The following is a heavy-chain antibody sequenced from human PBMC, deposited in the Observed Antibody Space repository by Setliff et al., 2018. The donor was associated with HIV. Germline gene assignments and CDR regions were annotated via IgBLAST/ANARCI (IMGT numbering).Heavy chain of an antibody. V-gene: IGHV3-30*02. J-gene: IGHJ4*02. CDR3: ARAPNFYFAPSGYFLPTDLDY. D-gene: IGHD3-22*01. CDR1: GFTFSAYG. CDR2: IRYDGSNK. Sequence: PWGSLRLSCAASGFTFSAYGMHWVRQAPGKGLEWVAFIRYDGSNKYYADSAKGRFTISRDNSKNTLYLQMNSLSAEDSAVYYSARAPNFYFAPSGYFLPTDLDYWGQGTLVTVSS.